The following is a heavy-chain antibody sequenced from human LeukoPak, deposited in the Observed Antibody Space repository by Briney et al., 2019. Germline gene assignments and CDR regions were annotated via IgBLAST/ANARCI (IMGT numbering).Heavy chain of an antibody. CDR2: NIPIFGTA. CDR3: ARDYYDSSGYYYPGH. D-gene: IGHD3-22*01. CDR1: GGTFSSYA. V-gene: IGHV1-69*06. Sequence: SVKVSCKASGGTFSSYAISWVRQAPGQGLEWMGGNIPIFGTANYAQKFQGRVTITADKSTSTAYMELSSLRSEDTAVYYCARDYYDSSGYYYPGHWGQGTLVTVSS. J-gene: IGHJ4*02.